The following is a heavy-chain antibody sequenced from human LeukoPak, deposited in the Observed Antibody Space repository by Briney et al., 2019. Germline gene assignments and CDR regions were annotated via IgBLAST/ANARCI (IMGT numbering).Heavy chain of an antibody. J-gene: IGHJ6*02. CDR3: ARRGRIAVAGLYYYYGMDV. Sequence: SETLSLTCTVSGVSISSYYWSWIRQPPGKGLEWIGYIYYSGSTNYNPSLKSRVTISVDTSKNQFSLKLSSVTAADTAVYYCARRGRIAVAGLYYYYGMDVWGQGTTVTVSS. CDR2: IYYSGST. CDR1: GVSISSYY. V-gene: IGHV4-59*01. D-gene: IGHD6-19*01.